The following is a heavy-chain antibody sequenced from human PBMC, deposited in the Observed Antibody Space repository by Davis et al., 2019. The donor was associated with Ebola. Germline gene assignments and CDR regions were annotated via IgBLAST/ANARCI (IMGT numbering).Heavy chain of an antibody. V-gene: IGHV4-59*01. CDR3: ARGGRDGYNSGGGYYYYYYGMDV. D-gene: IGHD5-24*01. CDR2: IYYSGST. CDR1: GGSISSYY. J-gene: IGHJ6*02. Sequence: SETLSLTCTVSGGSISSYYWSWIRQPPGKGLEWIGYIYYSGSTNYNPSLKSRVTISVDTSKNQFSLKVSSVTAADTAVYYCARGGRDGYNSGGGYYYYYYGMDVWGQGTTVTVSS.